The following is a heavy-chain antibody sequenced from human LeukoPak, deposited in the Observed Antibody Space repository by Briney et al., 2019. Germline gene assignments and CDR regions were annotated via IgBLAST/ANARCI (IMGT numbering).Heavy chain of an antibody. CDR2: ISSSSSYI. D-gene: IGHD2-2*02. CDR1: GFTFSSYS. V-gene: IGHV3-21*01. CDR3: ARGGACSSTSCYRGLYNWFDP. Sequence: PGGSLRLSCAATGFTFSSYSMNWVRQAPGKGLERVSSISSSSSYIYYADSVKGRFTISRDNAKNSLYLQMNSLRAEDTAVYYCARGGACSSTSCYRGLYNWFDPWGQGTLVTVSS. J-gene: IGHJ5*02.